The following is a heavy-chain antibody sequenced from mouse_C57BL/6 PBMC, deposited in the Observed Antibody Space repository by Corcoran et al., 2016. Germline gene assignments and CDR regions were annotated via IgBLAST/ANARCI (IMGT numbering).Heavy chain of an antibody. J-gene: IGHJ4*01. CDR1: GYTFTDYY. CDR3: ASPLIYYAMDY. CDR2: INPNNGGT. D-gene: IGHD6-1*01. V-gene: IGHV1-26*01. Sequence: EVQLQQSGPELVKPGASVKISCKASGYTFTDYYMNWVKQSHGKSLEWIGDINPNNGGTSYNQKFKGKATLTVDKSSSTAYMELRSLTSEDSAVYDCASPLIYYAMDYWGQGPSVTVSS.